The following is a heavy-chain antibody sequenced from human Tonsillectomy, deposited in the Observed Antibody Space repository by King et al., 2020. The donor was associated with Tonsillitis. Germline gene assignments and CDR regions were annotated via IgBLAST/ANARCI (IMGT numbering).Heavy chain of an antibody. V-gene: IGHV5-51*01. CDR1: GYSFTSYW. D-gene: IGHD3-22*01. Sequence: VQLVQSGAEVKKPGESLKISCKGSGYSFTSYWIGWVRQMPGKGLEWMGIIYPGDSNTRYSPSFQGQVTISADKSISTAYLQWSSLKASDTAIYYCARGGDYYDTSGYSRYFDYWGQGTLVTVSS. CDR3: ARGGDYYDTSGYSRYFDY. J-gene: IGHJ4*02. CDR2: IYPGDSNT.